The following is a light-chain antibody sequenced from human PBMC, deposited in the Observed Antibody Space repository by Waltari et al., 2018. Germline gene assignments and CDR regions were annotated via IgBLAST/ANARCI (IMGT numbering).Light chain of an antibody. J-gene: IGKJ2*01. V-gene: IGKV3-20*01. Sequence: EIVLTQSPGTLSLSPGERATLPCRASQSVSSSYLAWYQQKPGQAPRLRIYGASSRATGIPDRFSGSGSGTDFTLTISRLEPEDFAVYYCQQYGSSPPDTFGQGTKLEIK. CDR3: QQYGSSPPDT. CDR2: GAS. CDR1: QSVSSSY.